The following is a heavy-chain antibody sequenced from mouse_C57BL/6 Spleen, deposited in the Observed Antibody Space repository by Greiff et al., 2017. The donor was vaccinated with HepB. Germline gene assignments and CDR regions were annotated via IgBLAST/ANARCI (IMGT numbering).Heavy chain of an antibody. V-gene: IGHV5-4*03. CDR1: GFTFSSYA. CDR3: ARGEGSSYFDY. J-gene: IGHJ2*01. Sequence: EVMLVESGGGLVKPGGSLKLSCAASGFTFSSYAMSWVRQTPEKRLEWVATISDGGSYTYYPDNVKGRFTISRDNAKNNLYLQMSHLKSEDSAMYYCARGEGSSYFDYWGQGTTLTVSS. CDR2: ISDGGSYT. D-gene: IGHD1-1*01.